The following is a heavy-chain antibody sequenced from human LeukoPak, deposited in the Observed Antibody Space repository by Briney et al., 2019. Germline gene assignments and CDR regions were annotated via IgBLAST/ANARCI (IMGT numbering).Heavy chain of an antibody. CDR2: SSNKANSYTT. CDR3: ARNGGNNCYFDL. Sequence: GGSLRLSCAASGFTFSDHYMDWVRQASGKGLEWVGRSSNKANSYTTEYAASVQGRFTISRDDSANSLYLQMNSLKTEDTAVYYCARNGGNNCYFDLWGRGTLVTVSS. D-gene: IGHD1/OR15-1a*01. CDR1: GFTFSDHY. V-gene: IGHV3-72*01. J-gene: IGHJ2*01.